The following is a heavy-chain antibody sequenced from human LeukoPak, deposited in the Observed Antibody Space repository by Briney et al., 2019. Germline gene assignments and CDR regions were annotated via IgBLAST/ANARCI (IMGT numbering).Heavy chain of an antibody. CDR3: ARERLTMGGHYYFDY. CDR1: GFTFSSYA. D-gene: IGHD3-3*01. V-gene: IGHV3-53*01. Sequence: GGSLRLSCAASGFTFSSYAMSWVRQAPGKGLEWVSVIYSGGSTYYADSVKGRFTISRDNSKNTLYLQMNSLRAEDTAVYYCARERLTMGGHYYFDYWGQGTLVTVSS. J-gene: IGHJ4*02. CDR2: IYSGGST.